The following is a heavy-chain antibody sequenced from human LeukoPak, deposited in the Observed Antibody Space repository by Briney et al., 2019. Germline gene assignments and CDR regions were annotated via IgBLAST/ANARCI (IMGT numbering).Heavy chain of an antibody. J-gene: IGHJ2*01. CDR3: ARDSGYPSGSWWWYFDL. CDR2: ISGGSNTI. CDR1: GFTFSSHN. V-gene: IGHV3-48*02. Sequence: GGSLRLSCAASGFTFSSHNMNWVRQAPGRGLEWVSFISGGSNTIYYADSVKGQFTVSRDNAKSSLYLQMNSLRDEDTAVYFCARDSGYPSGSWWWYFDLWGRGILVTVSS. D-gene: IGHD3-10*01.